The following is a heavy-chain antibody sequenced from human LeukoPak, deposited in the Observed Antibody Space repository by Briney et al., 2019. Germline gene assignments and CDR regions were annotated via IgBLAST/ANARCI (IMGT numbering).Heavy chain of an antibody. CDR1: GGSISGFN. CDR3: ARLYAGAYTRLDP. V-gene: IGHV4-59*08. J-gene: IGHJ5*02. Sequence: SETLSLTCTVSGGSISGFNWSWIRQRPGKGQEYIGDVFYSGGTNYNSSLKSRLTISVDTSRSQFSLKLTSVTAADTAVYYCARLYAGAYTRLDPWGQGTLVAVSS. D-gene: IGHD3-16*01. CDR2: VFYSGGT.